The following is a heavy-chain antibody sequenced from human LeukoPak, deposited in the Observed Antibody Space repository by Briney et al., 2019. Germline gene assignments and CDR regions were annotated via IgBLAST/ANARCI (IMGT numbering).Heavy chain of an antibody. D-gene: IGHD6-13*01. Sequence: SETLSLTCAVYGGSFSGYYWSWIRQPPGKGLEWIGEINHSGSTNYNPSLKSRVTISVDTSKNQFSLKLSSVTAADTAVYYCARGEQQLVGYFDYWGQGTLVTVSS. CDR1: GGSFSGYY. V-gene: IGHV4-34*01. CDR3: ARGEQQLVGYFDY. CDR2: INHSGST. J-gene: IGHJ4*02.